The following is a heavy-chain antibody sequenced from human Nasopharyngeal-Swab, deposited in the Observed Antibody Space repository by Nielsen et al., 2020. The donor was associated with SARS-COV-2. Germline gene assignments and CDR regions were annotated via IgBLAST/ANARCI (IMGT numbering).Heavy chain of an antibody. CDR3: ARDRGLGPAARSYYGMDV. D-gene: IGHD2-2*01. CDR2: INHSGST. Sequence: SETLSLTCAVYGGSFSGYYWSWIRQPPGKGLEWIGEINHSGSTNYNPSLKSRVTISVDTSKNQFSLKLSSVTAADTAVYYRARDRGLGPAARSYYGMDVWGQGTTVTVSS. J-gene: IGHJ6*02. CDR1: GGSFSGYY. V-gene: IGHV4-34*01.